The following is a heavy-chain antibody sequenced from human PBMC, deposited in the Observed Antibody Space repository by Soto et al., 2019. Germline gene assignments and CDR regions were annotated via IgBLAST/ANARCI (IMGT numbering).Heavy chain of an antibody. J-gene: IGHJ4*02. CDR3: ARPSGGSWSSFDY. CDR2: IWYDGSNK. V-gene: IGHV3-33*01. CDR1: RFTFSSYG. Sequence: QVQLVESGGGVVQPGRSLRLSCAASRFTFSSYGMHWVRQAPGKGLEWVAVIWYDGSNKYYADSVKGRFTISRDNSKNPLYLQMNSLRAEDTAVYYCARPSGGSWSSFDYWGQGTLVTVSS. D-gene: IGHD1-26*01.